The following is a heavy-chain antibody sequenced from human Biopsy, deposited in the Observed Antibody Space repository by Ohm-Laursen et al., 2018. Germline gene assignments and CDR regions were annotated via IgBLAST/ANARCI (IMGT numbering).Heavy chain of an antibody. Sequence: SDTLSLTCTVSGVSINGGRYYWSWIRQRPGKGLEWIGYIFNSANTYYNPSLKNLITISGDTSKNQFSLKLNSVTAADTAVYYCARGDYFDSNGYFWFDPWGQGTLVTVSS. V-gene: IGHV4-31*01. J-gene: IGHJ5*02. CDR1: GVSINGGRYY. CDR3: ARGDYFDSNGYFWFDP. D-gene: IGHD3-22*01. CDR2: IFNSANT.